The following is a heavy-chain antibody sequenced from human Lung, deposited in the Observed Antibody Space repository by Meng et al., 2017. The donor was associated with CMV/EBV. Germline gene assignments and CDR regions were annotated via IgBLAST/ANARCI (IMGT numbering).Heavy chain of an antibody. CDR1: GYTFTSYY. CDR3: ARDSSGWYSN. Sequence: ASVKVCKASGYTFTSYYMRWVRQAPGQGLEWMGIINPSGGSTSYAQKFQGRVTMTRDTSTSTVYMELSSLRSEDTAVYYCARDSSGWYSNWGQGTLVTVSS. D-gene: IGHD6-19*01. V-gene: IGHV1-46*01. CDR2: INPSGGST. J-gene: IGHJ4*02.